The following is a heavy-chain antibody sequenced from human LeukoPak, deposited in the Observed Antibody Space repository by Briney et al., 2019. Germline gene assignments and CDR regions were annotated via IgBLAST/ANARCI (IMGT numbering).Heavy chain of an antibody. CDR1: GGTFSSYA. CDR2: IIPIFGTA. D-gene: IGHD1-26*01. V-gene: IGHV1-69*06. CDR3: ARAVPVRYSGSPTDY. Sequence: SVKVSCKASGGTFSSYAISWVRQAPGQGVEWMGRIIPIFGTANYAQKFQGRVTITADKSTSTAYMELSSLRSEDTAVYYSARAVPVRYSGSPTDYWGQGTLVTVSS. J-gene: IGHJ4*02.